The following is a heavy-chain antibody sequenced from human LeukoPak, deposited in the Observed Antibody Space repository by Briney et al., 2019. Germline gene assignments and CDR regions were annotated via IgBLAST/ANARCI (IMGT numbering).Heavy chain of an antibody. CDR3: AKPDYDILTGPHY. CDR2: ISYDGSNK. D-gene: IGHD3-9*01. Sequence: PGRSLRLSCAASGLTFSSYGMHWVRQAPGKGLEWVAVISYDGSNKYYADSVKGRFTISRDNSKNTLYLQMNSLRAEDTAVYYCAKPDYDILTGPHYWGQGTLVAVSS. CDR1: GLTFSSYG. J-gene: IGHJ4*02. V-gene: IGHV3-30*18.